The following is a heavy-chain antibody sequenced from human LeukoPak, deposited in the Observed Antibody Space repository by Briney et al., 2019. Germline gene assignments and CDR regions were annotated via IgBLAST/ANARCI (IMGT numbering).Heavy chain of an antibody. D-gene: IGHD3-3*01. CDR1: GGSINSSSYY. Sequence: PSETLSLTCTVSGGSINSSSYYWGWIRQPPGKGLEWIGSIYYSGSTYYNPSLKSRVTISVDTSKNQFSLKLSSVTAADTAVYYCASGTEWLPNYYFDYWGQGTLVTVSS. CDR3: ASGTEWLPNYYFDY. CDR2: IYYSGST. V-gene: IGHV4-39*01. J-gene: IGHJ4*02.